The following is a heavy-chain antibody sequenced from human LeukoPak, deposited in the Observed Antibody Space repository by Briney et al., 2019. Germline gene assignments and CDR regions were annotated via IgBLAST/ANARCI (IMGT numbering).Heavy chain of an antibody. CDR1: GVSISSYY. D-gene: IGHD5-18*01. J-gene: IGHJ4*02. CDR2: IYYSGST. CDR3: ARLGGYSYGYFDY. Sequence: PSETLSLTCTVSGVSISSYYWSWIRQPPGKGLEWIGYIYYSGSTNYNPSLKSRVTISVDTSKNQFSLKLSSVTAADTAVYYCARLGGYSYGYFDYWGQGTLVTVSS. V-gene: IGHV4-59*01.